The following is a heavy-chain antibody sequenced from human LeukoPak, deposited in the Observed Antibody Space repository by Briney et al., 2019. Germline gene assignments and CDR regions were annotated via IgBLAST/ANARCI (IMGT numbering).Heavy chain of an antibody. V-gene: IGHV4-30-4*01. CDR3: ASLDSSGHWFDP. Sequence: PSQTLSLTCTVSGGSISSGDYYWSWIRQPPGKGLEWIGYIYYSGSTYYNPSLKSRVTISVDTSKNQFSLKLSSVTAADTAVYYCASLDSSGHWFDPWGQGTLVTVSS. J-gene: IGHJ5*02. D-gene: IGHD6-19*01. CDR1: GGSISSGDYY. CDR2: IYYSGST.